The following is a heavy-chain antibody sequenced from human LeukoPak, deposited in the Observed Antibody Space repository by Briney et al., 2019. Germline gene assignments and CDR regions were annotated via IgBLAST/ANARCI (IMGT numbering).Heavy chain of an antibody. CDR2: IYPGDSDT. Sequence: GESLKISCKGSGYSFTSYWIGWVRQMPGKGLEWMGIIYPGDSDTRYSPSFQGQVTVSADKSISTAYLQWSSLKASDTAMYYCARTVVPAASWFDPWGQGTLVTVSS. CDR1: GYSFTSYW. CDR3: ARTVVPAASWFDP. V-gene: IGHV5-51*01. J-gene: IGHJ5*02. D-gene: IGHD2-2*01.